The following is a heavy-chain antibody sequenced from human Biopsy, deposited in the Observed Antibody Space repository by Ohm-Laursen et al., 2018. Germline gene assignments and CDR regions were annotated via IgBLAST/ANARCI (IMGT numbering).Heavy chain of an antibody. Sequence: TLSLTCPVSGGSISNNNYYWGWIRQPPGKGLEWIGSIFYRGSTHYKPSHKSRVNISVDTSKNQFSLKLNSVTAADTAVYYCARDYDTSGYYYVSWGQGTLVTVSS. CDR3: ARDYDTSGYYYVS. J-gene: IGHJ5*02. CDR1: GGSISNNNYY. D-gene: IGHD3-22*01. V-gene: IGHV4-39*01. CDR2: IFYRGST.